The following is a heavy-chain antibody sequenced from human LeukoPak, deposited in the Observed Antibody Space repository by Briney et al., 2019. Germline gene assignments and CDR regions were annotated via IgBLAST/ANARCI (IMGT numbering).Heavy chain of an antibody. Sequence: PSETLSLTCTVSGGSISSRDYYWGWIRQAPGKGLEWIGSISYSGSTYYNPSLKSRVTISVDTSKNHFSLKLSSVTAADTAVFYCARQPYYYGSGSFGFWGQGTLVTVSS. V-gene: IGHV4-39*01. CDR3: ARQPYYYGSGSFGF. CDR2: ISYSGST. D-gene: IGHD3-10*01. J-gene: IGHJ4*02. CDR1: GGSISSRDYY.